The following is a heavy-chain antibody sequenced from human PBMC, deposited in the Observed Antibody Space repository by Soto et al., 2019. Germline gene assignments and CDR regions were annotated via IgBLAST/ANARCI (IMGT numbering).Heavy chain of an antibody. CDR1: GFTFSSYA. D-gene: IGHD1-26*01. CDR2: ISYDGSNK. Sequence: PGGSLRLSCAASGFTFSSYAMHWVRQAPGKGLEWVAVISYDGSNKYYADSVKGRFTISRDNSKNTLYLQMNSLRAEGTAVYYCARVKWELLGFDYWGQGTLVTVSS. J-gene: IGHJ4*02. V-gene: IGHV3-30-3*01. CDR3: ARVKWELLGFDY.